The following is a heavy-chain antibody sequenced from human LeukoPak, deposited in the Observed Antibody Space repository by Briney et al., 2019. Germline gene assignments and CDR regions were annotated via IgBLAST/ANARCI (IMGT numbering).Heavy chain of an antibody. V-gene: IGHV1-18*01. CDR1: GYTFTSYG. J-gene: IGHJ3*02. Sequence: GASVKVSCKASGYTFTSYGISWVRQAPGQGLEWMGWISAYNGNTNYAQKLQGRVTMTTDTSTSTAYMELRSLRSDDTAVYYCARDSHPLLGNKLRYFDWLLPNDAFDIWGQGTMVTVTS. CDR3: ARDSHPLLGNKLRYFDWLLPNDAFDI. CDR2: ISAYNGNT. D-gene: IGHD3-9*01.